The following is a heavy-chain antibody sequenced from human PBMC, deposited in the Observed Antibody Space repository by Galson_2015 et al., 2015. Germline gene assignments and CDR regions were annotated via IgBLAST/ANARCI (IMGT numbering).Heavy chain of an antibody. CDR1: GYTFTTYA. CDR3: ARYGSGSFAY. V-gene: IGHV1-3*01. CDR2: IDLVNGNT. D-gene: IGHD3-10*01. J-gene: IGHJ4*02. Sequence: SVKVSCKASGYTFTTYAIHWVRQAPGQGLEWMGWIDLVNGNTKYPQKLQGRVSFTRDTSASTAYMEVNILTSEDTAVYYCARYGSGSFAYWGQGTLVTVSS.